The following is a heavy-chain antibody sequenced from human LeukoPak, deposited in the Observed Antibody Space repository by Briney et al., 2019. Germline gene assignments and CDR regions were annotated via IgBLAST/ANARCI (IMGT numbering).Heavy chain of an antibody. CDR3: ARDAGYSSSWPFDY. CDR1: GGSISSYY. CDR2: IYTSGST. D-gene: IGHD6-13*01. J-gene: IGHJ4*02. Sequence: SGTLSLTCTVSGGSISSYYWSWIRQPAGKGLEWIGRIYTSGSTNYNPSLKSRVTMSVDTSKNQFSLKLSSVTAADTAVYYCARDAGYSSSWPFDYWGQGTLVTVSS. V-gene: IGHV4-4*07.